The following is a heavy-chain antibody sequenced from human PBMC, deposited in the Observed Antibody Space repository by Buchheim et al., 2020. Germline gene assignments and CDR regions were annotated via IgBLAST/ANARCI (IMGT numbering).Heavy chain of an antibody. D-gene: IGHD3-10*01. V-gene: IGHV3-48*03. J-gene: IGHJ4*02. CDR1: GFMFSSYE. CDR3: ARDRGFVIDY. CDR2: ISSSGDTI. Sequence: EVQLVESGGGLVQPGGSLRLSCAASGFMFSSYEMNWVRQAPGKGLEWVSYISSSGDTIHYADSVKGRFTISRDNAKNSLDLQMNSLRVDDTAVYYCARDRGFVIDYWGQGAL.